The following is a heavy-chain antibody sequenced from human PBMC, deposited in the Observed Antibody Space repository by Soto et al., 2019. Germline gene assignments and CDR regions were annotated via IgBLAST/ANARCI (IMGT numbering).Heavy chain of an antibody. CDR1: GFDFSTYA. D-gene: IGHD3-10*01. J-gene: IGHJ6*02. CDR2: IGEGGVSR. Sequence: EVRLLESGGGLVQPGGSLRLSCVASGFDFSTYAMSWVRQAPGKGLEWVSVIGEGGVSRGYADAVKGRFTISRDNSKNTLFLQMNSLRVDDTAMYYWGGDSVTRVGSDIPGMDVWGQGTTVSVSS. V-gene: IGHV3-23*01. CDR3: GGDSVTRVGSDIPGMDV.